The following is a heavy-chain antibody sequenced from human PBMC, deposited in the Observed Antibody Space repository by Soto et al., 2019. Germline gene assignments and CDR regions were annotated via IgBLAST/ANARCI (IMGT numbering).Heavy chain of an antibody. J-gene: IGHJ4*02. D-gene: IGHD3-22*01. CDR2: IKDDESEI. CDR1: GFTFRHYW. Sequence: GGSLRLSCAASGFTFRHYWMTWVRQAPGKGLEWVANIKDDESEINYVDSVKGRFTISRDNAKNSLFLQMNSLGAEDTAVYYCARDKNYFESSAYYDELAFWGQGTQVTVSS. V-gene: IGHV3-7*01. CDR3: ARDKNYFESSAYYDELAF.